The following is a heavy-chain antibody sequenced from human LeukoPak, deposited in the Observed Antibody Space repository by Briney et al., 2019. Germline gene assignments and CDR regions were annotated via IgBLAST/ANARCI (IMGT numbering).Heavy chain of an antibody. D-gene: IGHD2-2*01. CDR1: GFTFSSYD. Sequence: GGSLRLSCAASGFTFSSYDMHWVRQATGRGLEWVSAIGTAGDTYYPGSVKGRFTISRENAKNSLYLQMNSLRAGDTAVYYCARGNRYCSSTSCLGFDYWGQGTLVTVSS. CDR3: ARGNRYCSSTSCLGFDY. CDR2: IGTAGDT. V-gene: IGHV3-13*01. J-gene: IGHJ4*02.